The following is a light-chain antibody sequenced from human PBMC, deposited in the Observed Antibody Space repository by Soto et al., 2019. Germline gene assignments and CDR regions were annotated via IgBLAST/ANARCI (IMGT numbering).Light chain of an antibody. Sequence: VLTQSPGTLSLSPGERATLSCRASERISSNFLAWYQQRPGQAPRLLIYGASTRASGIPDRFSGSGSGSDFALTISRLEPEDFAAYYCQQYGTSPFTFGPWTTVEIK. CDR3: QQYGTSPFT. J-gene: IGKJ3*01. CDR1: ERISSNF. CDR2: GAS. V-gene: IGKV3-20*01.